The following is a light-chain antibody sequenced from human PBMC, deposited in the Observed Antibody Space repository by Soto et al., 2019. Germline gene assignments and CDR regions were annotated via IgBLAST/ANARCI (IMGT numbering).Light chain of an antibody. Sequence: DIQMTQSPSSLSASVGDRVTITCQASQDIRNYLNWYEQKPGKAPKLLIYAASNLEIGVPSRFSGSGSGTDFTFTISSLQPEDIATYYCLQHNSYPRTFGQGTKVDI. CDR2: AAS. CDR3: LQHNSYPRT. V-gene: IGKV1-33*01. CDR1: QDIRNY. J-gene: IGKJ1*01.